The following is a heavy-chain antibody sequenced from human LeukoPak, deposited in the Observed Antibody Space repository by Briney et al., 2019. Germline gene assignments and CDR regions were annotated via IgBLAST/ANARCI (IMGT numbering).Heavy chain of an antibody. V-gene: IGHV3-23*01. J-gene: IGHJ4*02. Sequence: GGSLRLSRAASGFTFSSYAMSWVRQAPGKGLEWVSAISGSGGSTYYADSVKGRFTISRDNSKNTLNLQMNSLRAEDTAVYYCAKDRSYHGDSSPGYWGQGTLVTVSS. CDR2: ISGSGGST. CDR3: AKDRSYHGDSSPGY. CDR1: GFTFSSYA. D-gene: IGHD4-17*01.